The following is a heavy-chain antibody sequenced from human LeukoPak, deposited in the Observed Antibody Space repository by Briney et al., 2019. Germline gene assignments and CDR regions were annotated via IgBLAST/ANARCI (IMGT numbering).Heavy chain of an antibody. CDR2: IYSDGST. CDR3: ARGTLDN. CDR1: GVSVSTSY. D-gene: IGHD3/OR15-3a*01. J-gene: IGHJ4*02. Sequence: GGSLRLSCAASGVSVSTSYINWVRQAPGKGLEWVSVIYSDGSTKYADSVKARFTISRDNSKNMVYLQMKSLRVEDTAVYYCARGTLDNWGQGTLVTVSS. V-gene: IGHV3-53*01.